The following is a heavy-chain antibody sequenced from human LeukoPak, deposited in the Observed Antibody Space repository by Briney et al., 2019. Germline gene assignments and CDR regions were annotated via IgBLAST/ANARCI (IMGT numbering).Heavy chain of an antibody. V-gene: IGHV3-23*01. CDR3: AKDPSGSYSTDFDY. D-gene: IGHD1-26*01. CDR2: ISGSGGST. Sequence: GGSLRLSCAASGFTFSSYAMNWVRQAPGKGLGWVSAISGSGGSTYYADSVKGRFTISRDNSKNTLYLQMNSLRAEDTAVYYCAKDPSGSYSTDFDYWGQGTLVTVSS. J-gene: IGHJ4*02. CDR1: GFTFSSYA.